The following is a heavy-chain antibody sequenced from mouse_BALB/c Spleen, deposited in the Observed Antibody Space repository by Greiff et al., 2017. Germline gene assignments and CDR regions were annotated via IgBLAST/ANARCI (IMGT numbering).Heavy chain of an antibody. CDR2: ISYSGST. D-gene: IGHD4-1*01. Sequence: EVQLQESGPGLVKPSQSLSLTCTVTGYSITSDYAWNWIRQFPGNKLEWMGYISYSGSTSYNPSLKSRISITRDTSKNQFFLQLNSVTTEDTATYYCATNWDWYFDVWGAGTTVTVSS. CDR3: ATNWDWYFDV. J-gene: IGHJ1*01. CDR1: GYSITSDYA. V-gene: IGHV3-2*02.